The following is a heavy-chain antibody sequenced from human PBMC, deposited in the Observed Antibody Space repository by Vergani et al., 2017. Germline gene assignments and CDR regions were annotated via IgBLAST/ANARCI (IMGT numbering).Heavy chain of an antibody. V-gene: IGHV3-33*06. J-gene: IGHJ4*02. Sequence: QVQLVESGGGVVQPGRSLRLSCAASGFTFSSYGMHWVRQAPGKGLEWVAVIWYDGSNKYYADSVKGRFTISRDNSKNTLYLQMNSLRAEDTAVYYCAKERIGYSNYPADYWGQGTLVTVSS. CDR1: GFTFSSYG. D-gene: IGHD4-11*01. CDR3: AKERIGYSNYPADY. CDR2: IWYDGSNK.